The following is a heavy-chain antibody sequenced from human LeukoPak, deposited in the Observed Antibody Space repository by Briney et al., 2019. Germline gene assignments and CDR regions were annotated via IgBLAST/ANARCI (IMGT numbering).Heavy chain of an antibody. D-gene: IGHD3-22*01. CDR2: INHSGST. V-gene: IGHV4-34*01. CDR3: ASDSSDYPNSFDP. CDR1: GGSFSGYY. J-gene: IGHJ5*02. Sequence: SETLSLTCAVYGGSFSGYYWSWIRQPPGKGLEWIGEINHSGSTNYNPSLKSRVTISVDTSKNQFSLKLSSVTAADTAVYYCASDSSDYPNSFDPWGQGTLVTVSS.